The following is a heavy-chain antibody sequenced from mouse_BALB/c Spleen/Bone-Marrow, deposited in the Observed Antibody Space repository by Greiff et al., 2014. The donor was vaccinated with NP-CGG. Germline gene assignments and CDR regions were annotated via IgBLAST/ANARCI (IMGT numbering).Heavy chain of an antibody. CDR2: IYPGSGST. D-gene: IGHD4-1*02. CDR3: TREGPTGTGGDS. CDR1: GYTLTSYW. J-gene: IGHJ2*01. Sequence: LQQSGSELVRPGASVKLSCKASGYTLTSYWMHWVKQRPGQGLEWIGNIYPGSGSTNYDEKLKSKATLTVDTYSSKAYMQLSSLTSEDSAVYYCTREGPTGTGGDSWGQGTPLTVSA. V-gene: IGHV1S22*01.